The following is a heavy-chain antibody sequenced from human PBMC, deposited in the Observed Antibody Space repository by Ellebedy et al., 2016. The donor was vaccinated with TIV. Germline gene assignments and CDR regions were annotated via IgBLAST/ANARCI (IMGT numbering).Heavy chain of an antibody. CDR3: AGYSSAPPKGDY. CDR1: GFTFSSYA. CDR2: LNSDGSST. J-gene: IGHJ4*02. D-gene: IGHD2-15*01. Sequence: GESLKISCAASGFTFSSYAMSWVRQAPGKGLVWVSRLNSDGSSTSYADSVKGRFTVSRDNSKNTLFLQMNSLRPDDTAVYYCAGYSSAPPKGDYWGQGTLVTVSS. V-gene: IGHV3-23*01.